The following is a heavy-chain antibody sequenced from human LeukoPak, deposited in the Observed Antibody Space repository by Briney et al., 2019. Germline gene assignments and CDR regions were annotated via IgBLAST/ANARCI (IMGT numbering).Heavy chain of an antibody. CDR1: GYTFTGYY. J-gene: IGHJ5*02. V-gene: IGHV1-69*13. CDR2: IIPIFGTA. D-gene: IGHD6-13*01. Sequence: ASVKVSCKASGYTFTGYYMHWVRQAPGQGLEWMGGIIPIFGTANYAQKFQGRVTITADESTSTAYMELSSLRSEDTAVYYCARLRQQLPPSWFDPWGQGTLVTVSS. CDR3: ARLRQQLPPSWFDP.